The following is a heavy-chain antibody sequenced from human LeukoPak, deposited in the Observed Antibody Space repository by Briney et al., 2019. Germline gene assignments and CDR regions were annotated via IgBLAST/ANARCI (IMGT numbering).Heavy chain of an antibody. CDR2: ISYDGSNK. V-gene: IGHV3-30*18. D-gene: IGHD2-8*01. Sequence: GGSLRLSCAASGFTFSSYGMHWVRQAPGKGLEWVAVISYDGSNKYYADSVKGRFTISRDNSKNTPYLQMNSLRAEDTAVYYCAKDHGYANDYWGQGTLVTVSS. CDR3: AKDHGYANDY. J-gene: IGHJ4*02. CDR1: GFTFSSYG.